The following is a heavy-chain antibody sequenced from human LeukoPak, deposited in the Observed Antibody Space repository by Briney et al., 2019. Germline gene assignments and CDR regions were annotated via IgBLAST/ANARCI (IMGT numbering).Heavy chain of an antibody. CDR1: GYSFTNYW. CDR3: ARLTDPLGSSWHHDY. V-gene: IGHV5-51*01. CDR2: IYPSDSDT. J-gene: IGHJ4*02. D-gene: IGHD6-13*01. Sequence: GESLKISCKAIGYSFTNYWIGWVRQMPGKGLEWMGIIYPSDSDTRYSPSFQGQVTISADKSISTAYLQWSRLKASDTAMYYCARLTDPLGSSWHHDYWGQGTLVTVSS.